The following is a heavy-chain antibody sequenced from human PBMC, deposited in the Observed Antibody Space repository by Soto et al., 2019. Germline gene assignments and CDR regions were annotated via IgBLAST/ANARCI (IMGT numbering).Heavy chain of an antibody. CDR3: ASEGLGDPAGYYDYDMDV. Sequence: QVQLVQSGAEVKKPGSSVKVSCKASGGTFSSYTISWVRQAPGQGLEWMGRIIPILGIANYAQKFQGRVTITADKSTSTAYMELSSLRAEDTAVYYCASEGLGDPAGYYDYDMDVWGKGTTVTVSS. J-gene: IGHJ6*03. CDR1: GGTFSSYT. V-gene: IGHV1-69*02. D-gene: IGHD2-21*02. CDR2: IIPILGIA.